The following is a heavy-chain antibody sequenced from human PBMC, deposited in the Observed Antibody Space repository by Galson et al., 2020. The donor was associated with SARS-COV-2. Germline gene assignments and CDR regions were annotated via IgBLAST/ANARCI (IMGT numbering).Heavy chain of an antibody. D-gene: IGHD5-18*01. CDR2: INTNTGNP. V-gene: IGHV7-4-1*02. CDR3: ARENVDRAMVWGIYFDY. J-gene: IGHJ4*02. Sequence: ASVKVSCKASGYTFTSYAMNWVRQAPGQGLEWMGWINTNTGNPTYAQGFTGRFVFSLDTSVSTAYLQISSLKAEDTAVYYCARENVDRAMVWGIYFDYWGQGTLVTVSS. CDR1: GYTFTSYA.